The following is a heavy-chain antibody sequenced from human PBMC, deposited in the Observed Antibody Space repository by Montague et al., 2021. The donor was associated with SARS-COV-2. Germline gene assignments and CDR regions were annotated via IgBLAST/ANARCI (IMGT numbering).Heavy chain of an antibody. CDR3: ARMTVAGIPFDY. Sequence: VKPTQTLTLTCTFSGFSLSTSGMCVSWIRQPPGKALEWLARIDWDDDKYYSTSLKTRLTISKDTSKNQVVLTMTNMDLVDTATYYCARMTVAGIPFDYWGQGTLVTVSS. V-gene: IGHV2-70*11. D-gene: IGHD6-19*01. CDR1: GFSLSTSGMC. CDR2: IDWDDDK. J-gene: IGHJ4*02.